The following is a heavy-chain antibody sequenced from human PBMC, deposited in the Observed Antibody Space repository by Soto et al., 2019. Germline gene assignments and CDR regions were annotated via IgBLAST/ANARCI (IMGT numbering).Heavy chain of an antibody. V-gene: IGHV3-30*03. D-gene: IGHD4-17*01. CDR3: ARRKTVTTGQYYYYIDV. J-gene: IGHJ6*03. CDR1: EFSFSAYG. CDR2: ISYDGNDK. Sequence: QVQLVESGGGVVRPGRSLRLSCVASEFSFSAYGMHWVRLAPGKGLQWVAVISYDGNDKYYADSVKGRFTISRDDSKNTLYLQMNSLRREDTAIYYCARRKTVTTGQYYYYIDVWGKGTTVTVSS.